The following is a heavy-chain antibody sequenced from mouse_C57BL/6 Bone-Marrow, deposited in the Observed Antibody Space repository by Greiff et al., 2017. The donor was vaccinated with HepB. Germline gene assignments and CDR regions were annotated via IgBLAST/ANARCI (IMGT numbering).Heavy chain of an antibody. D-gene: IGHD2-4*01. Sequence: VKLQQPGAELVKPGASVKLSCKASGYTFTSYWMHWVKQRPGQGLEWIGMIHPNSGSTNYNEKFKSKATLTVDKSSSTAYMQLSSLTSEDSAVYYCARYYDPPYFDYWGQGTTLTVSS. CDR2: IHPNSGST. CDR1: GYTFTSYW. J-gene: IGHJ2*01. V-gene: IGHV1-64*01. CDR3: ARYYDPPYFDY.